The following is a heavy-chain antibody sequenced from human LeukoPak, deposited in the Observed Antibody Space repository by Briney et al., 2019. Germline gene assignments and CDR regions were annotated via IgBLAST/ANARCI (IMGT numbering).Heavy chain of an antibody. Sequence: ASVKVSCKASGGTFSSYAISWVRRAPGQGLEWMGRIIPILGIANYAQKFQGRVTITADKSTSTAYMELSSLRSEDTAVYYCARGPLAIAVAPGWFDPWGQGTLVTVSS. V-gene: IGHV1-69*04. CDR2: IIPILGIA. CDR3: ARGPLAIAVAPGWFDP. CDR1: GGTFSSYA. J-gene: IGHJ5*02. D-gene: IGHD6-19*01.